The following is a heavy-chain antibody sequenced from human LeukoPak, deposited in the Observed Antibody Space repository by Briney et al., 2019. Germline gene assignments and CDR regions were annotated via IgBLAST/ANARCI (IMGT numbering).Heavy chain of an antibody. CDR3: ARHRDSSGWYDFDY. V-gene: IGHV4-39*01. D-gene: IGHD6-19*01. J-gene: IGHJ4*02. CDR1: GGSISSSSYY. CDR2: IFYSGDT. Sequence: SETLSLTCTVSGGSISSSSYYWGWIRQPPGKGLEWIGSIFYSGDTYYNPSLKSRVSISVDTSKDQFSLKLSSVTAADTAVYYCARHRDSSGWYDFDYWGQGTLVTVSS.